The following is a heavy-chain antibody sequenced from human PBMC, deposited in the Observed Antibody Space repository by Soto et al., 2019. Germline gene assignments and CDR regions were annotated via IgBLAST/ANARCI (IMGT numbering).Heavy chain of an antibody. CDR2: INVKNGNT. V-gene: IGHV1-18*01. D-gene: IGHD6-19*01. J-gene: IGHJ5*02. CDR3: ARGIAVEPTANWFDP. Sequence: QVQLVQSGGEVKKSGASVKVSCKASGYIFRSYGISWVRQAPGQGLEWMGWINVKNGNTKHVEKFQGRVTMTTDTSTSTAYMELRNLTSDDTAVYYCARGIAVEPTANWFDPWGHGTLVFVSS. CDR1: GYIFRSYG.